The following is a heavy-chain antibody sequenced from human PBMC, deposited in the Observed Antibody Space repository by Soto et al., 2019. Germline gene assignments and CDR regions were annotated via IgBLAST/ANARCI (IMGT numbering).Heavy chain of an antibody. D-gene: IGHD6-19*01. J-gene: IGHJ5*02. CDR3: ASGHSSGWPTNWFDP. CDR1: GGSITSDY. V-gene: IGHV4-4*07. Sequence: TSETLSLTCTVSGGSITSDYWSWIRQPAGKGLEWLGRIYFSGSFNYNPSLKGRVTMSIDRSKNQVSLNLRSVTAEDTAVYYCASGHSSGWPTNWFDPWGQGTLVTVS. CDR2: IYFSGSF.